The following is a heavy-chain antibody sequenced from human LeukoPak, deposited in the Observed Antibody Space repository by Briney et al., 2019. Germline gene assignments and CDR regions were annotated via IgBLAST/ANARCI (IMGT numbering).Heavy chain of an antibody. D-gene: IGHD3-22*01. CDR2: ISGSGGST. J-gene: IGHJ4*02. V-gene: IGHV3-23*01. CDR1: GFTFSSYA. Sequence: GGSLRLSCAASGFTFSSYAMSWVRQAPGKGLEWVSAISGSGGSTYYADSVKGRFTISRDNPKNTLYLQMNSLRAEDTAVYYCAKDHGYYYDSSGYYKFSYFDYWGQGTLVTVSS. CDR3: AKDHGYYYDSSGYYKFSYFDY.